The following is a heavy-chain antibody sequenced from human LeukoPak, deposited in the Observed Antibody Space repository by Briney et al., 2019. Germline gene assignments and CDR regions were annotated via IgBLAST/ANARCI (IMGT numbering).Heavy chain of an antibody. CDR3: ARGTSEGYFDWLLYSQLGGSFDY. CDR2: IYTSGST. V-gene: IGHV4-61*02. D-gene: IGHD3-9*01. CDR1: GGSISSGSYY. Sequence: SETLSLTCTVSGGSISSGSYYWSWIRQPAGKGLEWIGRIYTSGSTNYNPSLKSRVTISVDTSKNQFSLKLSSVTAADTAVYYCARGTSEGYFDWLLYSQLGGSFDYWGQGTLVTVSS. J-gene: IGHJ4*02.